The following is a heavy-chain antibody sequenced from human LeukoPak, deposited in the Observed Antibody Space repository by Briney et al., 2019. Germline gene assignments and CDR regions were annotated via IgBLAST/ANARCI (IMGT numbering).Heavy chain of an antibody. D-gene: IGHD7-27*01. CDR3: ARSGDFDY. Sequence: PGGSLRLSCAASGFFFSNYGMHWVRQAPGKGLVWVSRVNSDGRFTKYADSVKGRFTISRDNAKNSLYLQMNSLRDEDTAVYYCARSGDFDYWGQGTLVTVSS. CDR1: GFFFSNYG. V-gene: IGHV3-74*03. CDR2: VNSDGRFT. J-gene: IGHJ4*02.